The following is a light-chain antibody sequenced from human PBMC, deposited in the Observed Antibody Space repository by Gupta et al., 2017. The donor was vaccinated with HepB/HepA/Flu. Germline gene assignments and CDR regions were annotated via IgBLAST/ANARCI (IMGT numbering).Light chain of an antibody. Sequence: QSVLTQPPSVSGAPGQRVTISCTGSSSNIGANYDVQWYQQLPGTAPKLLIYVNSDRPSGVPDRFSGSKSGSSASLAITGLQAEDEADYYCQPYDHSLNGHVFGTGTKVTVL. CDR2: VNS. J-gene: IGLJ1*01. CDR3: QPYDHSLNGHV. V-gene: IGLV1-40*01. CDR1: SSNIGANYD.